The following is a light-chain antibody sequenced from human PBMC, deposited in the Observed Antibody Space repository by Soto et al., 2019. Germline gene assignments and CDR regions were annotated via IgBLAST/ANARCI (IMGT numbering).Light chain of an antibody. Sequence: QSVLTQPPSASGSPGQSVAISCTGTSSDVGGYNYVSWYRQHPGKAPKLMIYEANKRPSGVPDRFSGSKSGNTASLTVSGLQAEDEADYYCSSYAGSSNVFGTGTKVTVL. CDR2: EAN. CDR3: SSYAGSSNV. J-gene: IGLJ1*01. V-gene: IGLV2-8*01. CDR1: SSDVGGYNY.